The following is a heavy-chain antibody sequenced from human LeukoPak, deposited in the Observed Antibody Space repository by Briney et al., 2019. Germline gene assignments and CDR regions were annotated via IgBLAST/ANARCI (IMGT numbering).Heavy chain of an antibody. V-gene: IGHV3-23*01. CDR3: AKFKSYYDFWSGYYDAFDI. J-gene: IGHJ3*02. CDR1: GFTFSSYA. D-gene: IGHD3-3*01. CDR2: ISGSGGST. Sequence: PGGSLRLSCAASGFTFSSYAMSWVRQAPGKGLEWVSAISGSGGSTYYADPVKGRFTISRDNSKNTLYLQMNSLRAEDTAVYYCAKFKSYYDFWSGYYDAFDIWGQGTMVTVSS.